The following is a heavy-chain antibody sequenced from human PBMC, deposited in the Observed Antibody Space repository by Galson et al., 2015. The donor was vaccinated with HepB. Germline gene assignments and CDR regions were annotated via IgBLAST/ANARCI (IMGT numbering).Heavy chain of an antibody. CDR3: ASSLSGMADYYGMDV. J-gene: IGHJ6*02. CDR2: IYSGGST. D-gene: IGHD3-10*01. Sequence: SLRLSCAASGFTVSSNYMSWVRQAPGKGLEWVSVIYSGGSTYYADSVKGRFTISRDNSKNTLYLQMNSLRAEDTAVYYCASSLSGMADYYGMDVWGQGTTVTVSS. V-gene: IGHV3-66*01. CDR1: GFTVSSNY.